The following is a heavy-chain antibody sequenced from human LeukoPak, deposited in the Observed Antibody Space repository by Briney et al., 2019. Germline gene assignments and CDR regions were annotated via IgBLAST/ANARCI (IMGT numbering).Heavy chain of an antibody. CDR3: ARDLGKAAAGFFDY. CDR2: IYSGGST. CDR1: GFTFGDYA. Sequence: GGSLRLSCTASGFTFGDYAMTWVRQAPGKGLEWVSVIYSGGSTYYADSVKGRFTISRDNSKNTLYLQMNSLRAEDTAVYYCARDLGKAAAGFFDYWGQGTLVTVSS. J-gene: IGHJ4*02. V-gene: IGHV3-66*01. D-gene: IGHD6-13*01.